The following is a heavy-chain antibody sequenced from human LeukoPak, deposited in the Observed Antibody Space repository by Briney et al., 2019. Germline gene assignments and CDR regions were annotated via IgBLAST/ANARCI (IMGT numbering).Heavy chain of an antibody. CDR2: IIPILGIA. Sequence: ASVKVSCKASGGTFSSYAISWVRQAPGQGLEWMGRIIPILGIANYAQKFQGRVTITADKSTSTAYMELSSLRSEDTAVYYCASLPGIVGATTRYYFDYWGQGTLVTVSS. D-gene: IGHD1-26*01. CDR1: GGTFSSYA. CDR3: ASLPGIVGATTRYYFDY. J-gene: IGHJ4*02. V-gene: IGHV1-69*04.